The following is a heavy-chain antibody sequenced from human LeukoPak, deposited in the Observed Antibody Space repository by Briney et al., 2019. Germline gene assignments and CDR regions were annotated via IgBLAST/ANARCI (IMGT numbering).Heavy chain of an antibody. CDR2: IGIDSGRT. Sequence: GGSLRLSCAASGFPFSDYSMNWVRQAPGKGLEWISYIGIDSGRTKYADSVKGRFTTSGDKARNSLYLQMNSLRVKDTAVYFCARDHRYAFDNWGQGTLVTVSS. J-gene: IGHJ4*02. D-gene: IGHD1-1*01. V-gene: IGHV3-48*01. CDR3: ARDHRYAFDN. CDR1: GFPFSDYS.